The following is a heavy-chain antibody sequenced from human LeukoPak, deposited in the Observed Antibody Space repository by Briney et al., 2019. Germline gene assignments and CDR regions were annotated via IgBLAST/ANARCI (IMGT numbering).Heavy chain of an antibody. V-gene: IGHV3-30*18. CDR3: AKRGYCRGGTCFSHDAFDI. D-gene: IGHD2-15*01. CDR1: GFIFSSYG. Sequence: PGGSLRLSCAASGFIFSSYGMHWVRQAPGKGLEWLAVVSYDGGNISYTDSVKGRFTISRDNSKNTLYLQMNSLRAEDTAVYYCAKRGYCRGGTCFSHDAFDIWGQGTMVTVSS. CDR2: VSYDGGNI. J-gene: IGHJ3*02.